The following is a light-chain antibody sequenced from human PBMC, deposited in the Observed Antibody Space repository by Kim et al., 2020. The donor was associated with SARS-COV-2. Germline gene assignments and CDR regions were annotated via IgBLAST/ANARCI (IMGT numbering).Light chain of an antibody. J-gene: IGKJ3*01. V-gene: IGKV3-15*01. CDR3: QQYNNWQFT. CDR1: QSVNSN. Sequence: EIVMTQSPATLSVSPGERATLSCRASQSVNSNLAWYQQKPGQAPRLLIYSTSTRATGIPARFSGSGSGTEFTLTISSLQSEDFAVYFCQQYNNWQFTFGPGTKVDIK. CDR2: STS.